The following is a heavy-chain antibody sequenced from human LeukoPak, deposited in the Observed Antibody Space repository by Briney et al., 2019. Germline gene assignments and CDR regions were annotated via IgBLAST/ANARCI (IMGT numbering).Heavy chain of an antibody. CDR3: ARQDTAMVYSDY. Sequence: HGESLKISCKGSGYSFTNYWIGWVRQMPGKGLEWMGIIYPGGSDTRYSPSFQGQVTISADRSINTAYLQWSSLKASDTAMYYCARQDTAMVYSDYWGQGTLVTVSS. CDR1: GYSFTNYW. V-gene: IGHV5-51*01. CDR2: IYPGGSDT. J-gene: IGHJ4*02. D-gene: IGHD5-18*01.